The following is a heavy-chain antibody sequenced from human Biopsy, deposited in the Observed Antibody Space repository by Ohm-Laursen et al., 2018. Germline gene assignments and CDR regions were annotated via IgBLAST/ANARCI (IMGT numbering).Heavy chain of an antibody. CDR1: GGTFSSFG. CDR2: ISVKTGNT. D-gene: IGHD3-3*01. Sequence: SVKVSCKASGGTFSSFGISWVRQAPGQGLEWLGWISVKTGNTNFTQKLQGRVTMTTDTSTNTAYMELRSLRSDDTALYYCAREGTSVTFFGKISDYYFDFWGPGTVVTVSS. J-gene: IGHJ4*02. V-gene: IGHV1-18*01. CDR3: AREGTSVTFFGKISDYYFDF.